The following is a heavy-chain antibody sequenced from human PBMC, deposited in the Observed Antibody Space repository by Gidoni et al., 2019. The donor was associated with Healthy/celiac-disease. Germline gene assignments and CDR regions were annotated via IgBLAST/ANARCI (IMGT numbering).Heavy chain of an antibody. D-gene: IGHD3-22*01. J-gene: IGHJ3*02. CDR2: NYYSGST. Sequence: QVQLQESGPGLVKPSQTLSLTCTVSGGSISSGGYYWSCIRQHPGKGREWIGYNYYSGSTYYNPSLKSRVTISVDTSKNQFSLKLSSVTAADTAVYYCAREDRGVVVIGSDAFDIWGQGTMVTVSS. CDR3: AREDRGVVVIGSDAFDI. CDR1: GGSISSGGYY. V-gene: IGHV4-31*03.